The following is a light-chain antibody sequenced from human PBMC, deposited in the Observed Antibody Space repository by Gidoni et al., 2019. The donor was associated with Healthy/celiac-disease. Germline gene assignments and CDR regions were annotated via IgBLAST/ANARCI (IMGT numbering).Light chain of an antibody. CDR1: QSIGFW. J-gene: IGKJ1*01. CDR3: QQYNGHPWA. CDR2: QAS. Sequence: DIQLTQSPSTLSASAGDRVTITCRASQSIGFWLAWYRQKPGEAPSLLIYQASILQSGVPSRFSGSGSRTEFTLTINSLQPDDFATYFCQQYNGHPWAFGQGTKVEIK. V-gene: IGKV1-5*03.